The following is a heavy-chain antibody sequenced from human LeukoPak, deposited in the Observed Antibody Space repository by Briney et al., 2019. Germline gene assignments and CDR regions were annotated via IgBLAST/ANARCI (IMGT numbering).Heavy chain of an antibody. CDR3: ARTTTRGVSDY. Sequence: SQTLSLTCTVSGGSVSSGGYYWSWIRQHPGKGLEWIGYNYYSGSTYYNPSLKRRVTISVDTSKNQFSLKLSSVTAAETAVYYCARTTTRGVSDYWGQGTLLTVSS. CDR2: NYYSGST. V-gene: IGHV4-31*03. D-gene: IGHD3-10*01. CDR1: GGSVSSGGYY. J-gene: IGHJ4*02.